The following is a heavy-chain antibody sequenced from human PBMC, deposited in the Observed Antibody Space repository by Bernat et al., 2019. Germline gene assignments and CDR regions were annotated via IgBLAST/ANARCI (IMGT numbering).Heavy chain of an antibody. J-gene: IGHJ6*03. CDR1: GGSISSSNW. Sequence: QVQLQESGPGLVKPSGTLSLTCAVSGGSISSSNWWSWVRQPPGKGLEWIGEIYHSGSTNYNPSLKSRVTISVDKSKNQFSLKLSSVTAADTAVDYCARERVVVVAATLKGYYYYMDVWGKGTTVTVSS. D-gene: IGHD2-15*01. V-gene: IGHV4-4*02. CDR2: IYHSGST. CDR3: ARERVVVVAATLKGYYYYMDV.